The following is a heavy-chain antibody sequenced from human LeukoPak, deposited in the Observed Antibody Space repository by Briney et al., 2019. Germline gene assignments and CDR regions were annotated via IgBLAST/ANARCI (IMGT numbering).Heavy chain of an antibody. V-gene: IGHV3-64*04. CDR3: VKGGGITFDY. Sequence: GGSLRLSCSASGFTFSNYNIHWVRQAPGKGLEYVSGISSNGDIRYYADSVKGRFTISRDNSKSSLYLQMNSLRTEDTAVYYCVKGGGITFDYWGRGTLVTVSS. CDR1: GFTFSNYN. CDR2: ISSNGDIR. J-gene: IGHJ4*02. D-gene: IGHD5-12*01.